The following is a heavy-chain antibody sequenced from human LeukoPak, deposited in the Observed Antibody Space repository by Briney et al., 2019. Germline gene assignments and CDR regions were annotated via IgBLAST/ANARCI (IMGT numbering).Heavy chain of an antibody. Sequence: GGSLRLSCAGSGFTFSSYSMNWVRQAPGKGLEWASSTSSSDTYKDYAESVKGRFTISRDNAKKSLYLQMNSLRAEDTAVYYCAREGGGRSSIWTRFDFWGLGTLVTVSS. CDR1: GFTFSSYS. V-gene: IGHV3-21*01. CDR2: TSSSDTYK. D-gene: IGHD6-6*01. CDR3: AREGGGRSSIWTRFDF. J-gene: IGHJ4*02.